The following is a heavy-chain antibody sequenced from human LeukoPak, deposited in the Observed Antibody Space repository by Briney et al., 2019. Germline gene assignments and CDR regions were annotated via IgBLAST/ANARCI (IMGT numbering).Heavy chain of an antibody. D-gene: IGHD4-17*01. CDR3: AREDTTVTTLDY. CDR1: GFTFDDYG. V-gene: IGHV3-20*04. Sequence: GGSLRLSCAASGFTFDDYGMSWVRHAPGKGLEWVSGIRNGGSTGYADSVKGRFTISRDNAKNSLYLQMNSLRAEDTAFYYCAREDTTVTTLDYWGQGTLVTVSS. J-gene: IGHJ4*02. CDR2: IRNGGST.